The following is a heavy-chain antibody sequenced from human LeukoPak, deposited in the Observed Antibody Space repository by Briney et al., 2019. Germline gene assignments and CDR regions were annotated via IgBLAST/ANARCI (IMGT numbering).Heavy chain of an antibody. CDR1: GFTFSSYD. V-gene: IGHV3-13*01. J-gene: IGHJ3*02. D-gene: IGHD3-10*01. CDR3: VLSGSYSHDAFDI. CDR2: IGTAVDT. Sequence: GGSLRLSCAASGFTFSSYDMHWVRQAAGKGLEWVSAIGTAVDTYYPGSVKGRFTISRENAKNSLYLQMNSLRAGDTAVYYCVLSGSYSHDAFDIWGQGTMVTVSS.